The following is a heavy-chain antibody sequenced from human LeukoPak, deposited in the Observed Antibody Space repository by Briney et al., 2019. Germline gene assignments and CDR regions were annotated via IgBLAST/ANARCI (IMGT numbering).Heavy chain of an antibody. Sequence: SETLSLTCAVYGGSFSGYYWSWIRQPPGKGLEWIGEINHSGSTNYNPSLKSRVTISVDTSKNQFSLKRSSVTAADTAVYYCARAHSGSYFYWGQGTLVTVSS. V-gene: IGHV4-34*01. CDR1: GGSFSGYY. J-gene: IGHJ4*02. CDR2: INHSGST. CDR3: ARAHSGSYFY. D-gene: IGHD1-26*01.